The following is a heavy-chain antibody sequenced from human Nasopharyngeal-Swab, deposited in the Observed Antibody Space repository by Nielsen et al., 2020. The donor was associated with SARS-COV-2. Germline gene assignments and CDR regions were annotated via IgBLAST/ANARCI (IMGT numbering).Heavy chain of an antibody. CDR1: GFSFSTYG. D-gene: IGHD3-10*01. CDR3: ARGSSVHAFDV. V-gene: IGHV3-33*01. J-gene: IGHJ3*01. CDR2: IWYDGSNK. Sequence: GESLRISCAASGFSFSTYGMHWVRQSPVKGLEWLTNIWYDGSNKYYAGSVKGRFTVSRDNSKNTLFLEMDSLRAEDTAVYYCARGSSVHAFDVWGQGTEVTVSS.